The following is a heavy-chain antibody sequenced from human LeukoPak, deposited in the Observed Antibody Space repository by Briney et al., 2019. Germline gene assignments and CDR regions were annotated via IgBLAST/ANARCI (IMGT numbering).Heavy chain of an antibody. V-gene: IGHV3-23*01. Sequence: GGSLRLSCAASGFTFSSYAMSWVRQAPGKGLEWVSAISGSGGSTYYADSVKGRFTISRDNAKNSLYLQMNSLRAEDTAVYYCAREPNYYGSGSYYNSFDYWGQGTLVTVSS. D-gene: IGHD3-10*01. CDR3: AREPNYYGSGSYYNSFDY. CDR1: GFTFSSYA. J-gene: IGHJ4*02. CDR2: ISGSGGST.